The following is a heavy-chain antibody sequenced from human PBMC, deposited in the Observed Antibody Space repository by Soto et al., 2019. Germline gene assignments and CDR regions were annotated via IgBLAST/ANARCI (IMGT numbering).Heavy chain of an antibody. CDR3: VGAVAGTSGYCFDY. J-gene: IGHJ4*02. CDR1: GGTFSSYT. CDR2: IIPVLDIR. Sequence: QVQLVQSGAAMKKPGSSVKVSCKASGGTFSSYTINWVRQAPGQGLKWMGRIIPVLDIRNYAQNFQGRVTXPANKXXSTAYMELSSLTSEDTAVYYCVGAVAGTSGYCFDYWGQGTLVTVSS. D-gene: IGHD6-19*01. V-gene: IGHV1-69*02.